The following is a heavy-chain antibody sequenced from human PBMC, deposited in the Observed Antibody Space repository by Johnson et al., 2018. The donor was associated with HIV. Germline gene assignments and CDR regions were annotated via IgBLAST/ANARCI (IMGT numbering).Heavy chain of an antibody. Sequence: VQLVESGGGLVQPGGSLRLSCAASGFTFSSYAMSWVRQAPGKGLEHVSVIYSDGTTYYADFVKGRFTISRDSSKDPLYLQMNSLRAEDTAVYYCTRGSRYTFDNDDVHLLHAFDIWGQGTMVTVSS. CDR2: IYSDGTT. J-gene: IGHJ3*02. CDR3: TRGSRYTFDNDDVHLLHAFDI. V-gene: IGHV3-66*01. D-gene: IGHD3-16*01. CDR1: GFTFSSYA.